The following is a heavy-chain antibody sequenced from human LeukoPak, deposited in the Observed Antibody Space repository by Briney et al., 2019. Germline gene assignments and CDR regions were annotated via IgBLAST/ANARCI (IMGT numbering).Heavy chain of an antibody. V-gene: IGHV4-38-2*02. J-gene: IGHJ6*03. D-gene: IGHD3-10*01. CDR1: GYSISSGYY. Sequence: SETLSLTCTVSGYSISSGYYWGWIRQPPGKGLEWIGSIYHSGSTYYNPSLKSRVTISVDTSKNQFSLKLSSVTAADTAVYYCARTTMVRGTYYMDVWGKGTTVTVSS. CDR3: ARTTMVRGTYYMDV. CDR2: IYHSGST.